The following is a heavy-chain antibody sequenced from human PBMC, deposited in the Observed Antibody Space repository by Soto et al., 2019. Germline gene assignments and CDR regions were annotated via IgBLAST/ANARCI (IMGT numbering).Heavy chain of an antibody. CDR2: IYYRGST. J-gene: IGHJ4*02. CDR1: DDSITGGGYY. D-gene: IGHD3-10*01. CDR3: ARGGSGTYHV. Sequence: QVQLQESGPGLVKASQTLSLTCSVSDDSITGGGYYWSWIRQHPAKDLEWIGSIYYRGSTYYNPSLRSRGTLSLVPSQARLSLRLTSLTAADTATYYCARGGSGTYHVWGQGTLVTVSS. V-gene: IGHV4-31*02.